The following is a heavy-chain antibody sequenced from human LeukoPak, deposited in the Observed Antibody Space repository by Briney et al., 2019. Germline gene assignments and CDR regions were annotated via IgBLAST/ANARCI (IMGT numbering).Heavy chain of an antibody. V-gene: IGHV3-48*03. Sequence: PGGSLRLSCAASGFTFSSYEMNWVRQAPGKGLEWVSYISSSGSTIYYADSVKGRFTISRDNAKNSLYLQMNSLRPEDTAVYYCARVGYSSGWYLKGGAFDIWGQGTMVTVSS. D-gene: IGHD6-19*01. CDR2: ISSSGSTI. CDR3: ARVGYSSGWYLKGGAFDI. CDR1: GFTFSSYE. J-gene: IGHJ3*02.